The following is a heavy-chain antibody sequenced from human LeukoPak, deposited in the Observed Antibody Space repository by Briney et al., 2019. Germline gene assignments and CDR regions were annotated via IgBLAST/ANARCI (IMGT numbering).Heavy chain of an antibody. CDR3: AKDPYGTRYFDY. CDR2: LSGSGYNT. Sequence: GGSLRLSCATSGFTFSSHALSWVRQAPGKGLEWVSSLSGSGYNTYYADSVKGRFTISRDNSKNTVYLQMNSLRAEDTAVYYCAKDPYGTRYFDYWGQGTLVTVSS. V-gene: IGHV3-23*01. J-gene: IGHJ4*02. D-gene: IGHD2-2*01. CDR1: GFTFSSHA.